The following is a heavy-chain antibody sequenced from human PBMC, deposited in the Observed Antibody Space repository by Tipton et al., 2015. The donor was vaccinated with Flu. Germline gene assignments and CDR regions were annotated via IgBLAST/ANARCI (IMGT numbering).Heavy chain of an antibody. J-gene: IGHJ5*02. CDR3: ARARTDILTGANWFDP. D-gene: IGHD3-9*01. V-gene: IGHV4-4*07. CDR2: IYTSGNT. CDR1: GGSISSYY. Sequence: TLSLTCTVSGGSISSYYRSWIRQPAGKGLEWIGRIYTSGNTNYNPSLKSRVTMSVDTSKSQFSLKLRSVTAADTAVYYCARARTDILTGANWFDPWGQGTLVTVSS.